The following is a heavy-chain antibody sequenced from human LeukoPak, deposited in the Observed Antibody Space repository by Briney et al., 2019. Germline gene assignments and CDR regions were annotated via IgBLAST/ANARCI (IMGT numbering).Heavy chain of an antibody. V-gene: IGHV1-69*05. J-gene: IGHJ6*03. CDR2: IIPIFGTA. Sequence: SVKVSCKASGGTFSSYAISWVRQAPGQGLEWMGGIIPIFGTANYAQKFQGRVTITTDESTSTAYMELRGLRSDDTAVYYCARDCFTTVTCYYYYMDVWGKGTTVTVSS. D-gene: IGHD4-11*01. CDR3: ARDCFTTVTCYYYYMDV. CDR1: GGTFSSYA.